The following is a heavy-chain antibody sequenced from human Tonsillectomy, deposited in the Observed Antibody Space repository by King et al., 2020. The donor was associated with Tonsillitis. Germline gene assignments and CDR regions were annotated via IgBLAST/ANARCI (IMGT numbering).Heavy chain of an antibody. CDR2: IWYDGSNK. Sequence: VQLVESGGGVVQPGRSLSLSCATSRFTFSSYGMHWVRQAPGKGLEWVAVIWYDGSNKYYADSVKCRFTISRDNSKNTLYLQMNSLRAEDTAVYYCARSMVRGDYFDYWGQGTLVTVSS. CDR1: RFTFSSYG. J-gene: IGHJ4*02. CDR3: ARSMVRGDYFDY. D-gene: IGHD3-10*01. V-gene: IGHV3-33*08.